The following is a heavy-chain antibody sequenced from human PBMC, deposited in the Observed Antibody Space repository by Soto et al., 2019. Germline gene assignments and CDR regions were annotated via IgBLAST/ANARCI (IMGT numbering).Heavy chain of an antibody. CDR3: ARGVMYSNKGLDV. J-gene: IGHJ6*02. CDR2: MTYRGGSI. CDR1: GVPFSEYG. Sequence: PGGSLTLSCAASGVPFSEYGMTWVRQAPGRGLEWVSAMTYRGGSIYYAASVRGRFTISRDNSKNPLSLQLDRLRAGDTAVYYCARGVMYSNKGLDVWGQGTPVTVSS. V-gene: IGHV3-23*01. D-gene: IGHD2-15*01.